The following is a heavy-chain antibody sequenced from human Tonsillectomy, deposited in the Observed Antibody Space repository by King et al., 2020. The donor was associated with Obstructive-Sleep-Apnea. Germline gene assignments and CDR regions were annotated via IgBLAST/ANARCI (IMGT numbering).Heavy chain of an antibody. J-gene: IGHJ4*02. CDR1: GGTFIRHG. Sequence: QLVQSGAEVKKPGSSVRVSCKASGGTFIRHGISWVRQAPGQGLEWMGGIIIISTTSYYGQKFHGRVTITADESTSTAYMEVSSLRSEDTAIYYCARWETSMYYFDSWGQGTLVTVSS. CDR3: ARWETSMYYFDS. CDR2: IIIISTTS. D-gene: IGHD1-26*01. V-gene: IGHV1-69*01.